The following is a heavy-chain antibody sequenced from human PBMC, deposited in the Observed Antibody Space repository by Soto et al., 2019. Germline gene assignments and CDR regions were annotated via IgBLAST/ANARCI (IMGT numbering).Heavy chain of an antibody. J-gene: IGHJ5*02. D-gene: IGHD6-13*01. Sequence: PSETLSLTCAVYGGSFSGYYWSWIRQPPGKGLEWIGEINHSGSTNYNPSLKSRVTISVDTSKNQFSLKLSSVTAADTAVFYCARGRHKAYSSSWYGWFDPWGQGTLVTVSS. CDR2: INHSGST. CDR3: ARGRHKAYSSSWYGWFDP. V-gene: IGHV4-34*01. CDR1: GGSFSGYY.